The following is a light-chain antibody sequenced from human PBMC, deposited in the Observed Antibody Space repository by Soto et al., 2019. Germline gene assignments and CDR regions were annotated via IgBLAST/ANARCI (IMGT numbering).Light chain of an antibody. J-gene: IGLJ1*01. CDR2: VNSDGSH. Sequence: QLVLTQSPSASASLGASVKLPCTLSSGHSSYAIAWHQQQPEKGPRYLMRVNSDGSHNKGDGIPDRFSGSSSGAERYLTISSLQSEDEADYYCQTWGVFGTGTKLTVL. CDR3: QTWGV. CDR1: SGHSSYA. V-gene: IGLV4-69*01.